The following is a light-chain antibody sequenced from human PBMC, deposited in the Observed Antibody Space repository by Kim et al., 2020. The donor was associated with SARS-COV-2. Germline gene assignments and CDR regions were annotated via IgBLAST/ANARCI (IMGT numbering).Light chain of an antibody. CDR2: MAS. Sequence: SVGDRVTIPGRASQSIGRGLAWYQQEPGIAPNPLIYMASNLESGFPSRFIGSGSGTEFTLTNSSLQPDDCATYYCQLYNNYSPLTFGQGTKVDIK. CDR1: QSIGRG. CDR3: QLYNNYSPLT. J-gene: IGKJ1*01. V-gene: IGKV1-5*03.